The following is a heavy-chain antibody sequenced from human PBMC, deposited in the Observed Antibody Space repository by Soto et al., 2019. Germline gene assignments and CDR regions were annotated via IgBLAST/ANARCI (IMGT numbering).Heavy chain of an antibody. Sequence: PSETLSLTCTFSGGSISSGGYYWSGIRQHPGKGLEWIGYIYYSGSTYYNPSLKSRVTISVDTSKNQFSLKLSSVTAADTAVYYCARESRFLEWLSLNWFDPWGQGTLVTVSS. V-gene: IGHV4-31*03. CDR3: ARESRFLEWLSLNWFDP. D-gene: IGHD3-3*01. CDR1: GGSISSGGYY. J-gene: IGHJ5*02. CDR2: IYYSGST.